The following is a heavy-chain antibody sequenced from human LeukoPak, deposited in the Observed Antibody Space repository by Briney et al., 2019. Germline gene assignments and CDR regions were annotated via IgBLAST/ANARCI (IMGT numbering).Heavy chain of an antibody. CDR2: ISSSSSYI. CDR1: GFTFSSYG. J-gene: IGHJ4*02. V-gene: IGHV3-21*01. D-gene: IGHD6-6*01. CDR3: VTQRIAARRERTDY. Sequence: GGSLRLSCAASGFTFSSYGMNWVRQAPGKGLEWVSSISSSSSYIYYADSVKGRFTISRDNAKNSLYLQMNSLRAEDTAVYYCVTQRIAARRERTDYWGQGTLVTVSS.